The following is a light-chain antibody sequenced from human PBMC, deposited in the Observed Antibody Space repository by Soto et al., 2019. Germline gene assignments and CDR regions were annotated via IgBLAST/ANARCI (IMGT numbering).Light chain of an antibody. Sequence: EIVMTQSPATLSVSPGERVTLSCRASQGLSSNLAWYQQKPGQAPRRLIYGASSRATGIPDRFSGGGSGTDFTLTISRLEPEDFAVYYCQQYGSSGTFGQGTKVDI. CDR2: GAS. CDR1: QGLSSN. J-gene: IGKJ1*01. V-gene: IGKV3-20*01. CDR3: QQYGSSGT.